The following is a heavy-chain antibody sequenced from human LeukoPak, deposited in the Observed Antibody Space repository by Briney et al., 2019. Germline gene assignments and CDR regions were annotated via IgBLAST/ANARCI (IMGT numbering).Heavy chain of an antibody. J-gene: IGHJ3*02. CDR2: IYPGDSDT. V-gene: IGHV5-51*01. CDR1: GYSFTSYR. Sequence: PGESLKISCKGSGYSFTSYRIGWVRQMPGKGLEWMGIIYPGDSDTRYSPSFQGQVTISADKSISTAYLQWSSLKASDTAMYYCARRSLTALDAFDIWGQGTMVTVSS. D-gene: IGHD3-9*01. CDR3: ARRSLTALDAFDI.